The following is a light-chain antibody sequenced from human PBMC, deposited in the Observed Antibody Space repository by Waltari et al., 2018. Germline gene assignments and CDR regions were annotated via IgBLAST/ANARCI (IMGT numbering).Light chain of an antibody. CDR2: WAS. CDR3: QQYYSAPPT. V-gene: IGKV4-1*01. Sequence: DIVMTQSPDSLAVSLGERATINCKSSQSVLYSSNNKNYLAWYQQKPGQPPKLLIYWASTRESGVPDRFSGSGSGTDFTLTISSLQAEDVAVYYCQQYYSAPPTCGPGTKVDIK. J-gene: IGKJ3*01. CDR1: QSVLYSSNNKNY.